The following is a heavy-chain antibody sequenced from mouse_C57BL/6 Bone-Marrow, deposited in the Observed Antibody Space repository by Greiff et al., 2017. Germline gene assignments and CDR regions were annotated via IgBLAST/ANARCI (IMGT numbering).Heavy chain of an antibody. CDR3: AREDIVTTGGGWFAY. Sequence: EVHLVESGPGMVKPSQSLSLTCTVTGYSITSGYDWHWIRHFPGNKLEWMGYISYSGSTNYNPSLKSRISITHDTSKNHFFLKLNSVTTEDTATYYCAREDIVTTGGGWFAYWGQGTLVTVSA. CDR1: GYSITSGYD. CDR2: ISYSGST. J-gene: IGHJ3*01. V-gene: IGHV3-1*01. D-gene: IGHD2-5*01.